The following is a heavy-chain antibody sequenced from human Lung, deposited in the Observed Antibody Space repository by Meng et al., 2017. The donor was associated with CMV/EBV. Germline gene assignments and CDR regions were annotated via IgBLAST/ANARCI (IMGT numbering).Heavy chain of an antibody. CDR1: GFTFNSYA. J-gene: IGHJ4*02. CDR3: VRDWKYS. D-gene: IGHD1-1*01. V-gene: IGHV3-21*01. Sequence: GGSRRLSCAASGFTFNSYAMNWVRQAPGKGLEWVSYISETSSYIYYADSVKGRFTISRDNANDSLYLQMSSLRAEDTALYYCVRDWKYSWGQGTLVTVSS. CDR2: ISETSSYI.